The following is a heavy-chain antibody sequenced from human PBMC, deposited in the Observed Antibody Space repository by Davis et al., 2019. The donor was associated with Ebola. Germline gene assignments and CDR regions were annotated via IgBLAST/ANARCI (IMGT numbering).Heavy chain of an antibody. CDR1: GYTFTRNA. Sequence: ASVQVSCKASGYTFTRNAITWVRQAPRQGLEWMGWISAYNGNTNYAQKLQGRVTMTTDTSTNTAYTELRSLGSDDTAVYFCARTSIVGTTTTASDIWGQGTLVTVSS. CDR3: ARTSIVGTTTTASDI. J-gene: IGHJ3*02. CDR2: ISAYNGNT. D-gene: IGHD1-26*01. V-gene: IGHV1-18*01.